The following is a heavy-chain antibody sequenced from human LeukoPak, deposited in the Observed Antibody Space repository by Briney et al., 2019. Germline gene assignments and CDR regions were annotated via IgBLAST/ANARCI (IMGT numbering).Heavy chain of an antibody. CDR2: IYTSGSP. Sequence: SETLSLTCTVSGGSISSYYWRWIRQAAGKGLAWTGRIYTSGSPNYNTSLKSRVNITVDTSKNQFSLKLSSVTAADTAVYYCARVRYSNYHYYYMDVWGRGTTVTVSS. CDR3: ARVRYSNYHYYYMDV. V-gene: IGHV4-4*07. J-gene: IGHJ6*03. D-gene: IGHD4-11*01. CDR1: GGSISSYY.